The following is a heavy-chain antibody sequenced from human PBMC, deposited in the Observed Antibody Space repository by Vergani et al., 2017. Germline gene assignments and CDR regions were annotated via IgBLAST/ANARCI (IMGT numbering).Heavy chain of an antibody. V-gene: IGHV3-30-3*01. J-gene: IGHJ6*03. CDR3: ARDPSVAGTYYYYMDV. Sequence: QVQLVESGGGVVQPGRSLRLSCAASGFTFSSYAMHWVRPAPSKGLEWVAVISYDGSNKYYADSVKGRFTSSRDNSKNTLYLQMNSLRAEDTAVYYCARDPSVAGTYYYYMDVWGKGTTVTVSS. D-gene: IGHD6-19*01. CDR1: GFTFSSYA. CDR2: ISYDGSNK.